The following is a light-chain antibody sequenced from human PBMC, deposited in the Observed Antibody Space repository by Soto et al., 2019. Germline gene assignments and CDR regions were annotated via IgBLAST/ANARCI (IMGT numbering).Light chain of an antibody. CDR2: SNN. CDR1: SSNIGSNT. J-gene: IGLJ2*01. CDR3: AACDDSLNGVV. V-gene: IGLV1-44*01. Sequence: QSVLTQPPSASGTPGQRVTISCSGSSSNIGSNTVNWYQQLPGTAPKLLIYSNNQRPSGVPDRFSGSKSGTSASLAINGLQSEDEADYYSAACDDSLNGVVFGGGTKLTVL.